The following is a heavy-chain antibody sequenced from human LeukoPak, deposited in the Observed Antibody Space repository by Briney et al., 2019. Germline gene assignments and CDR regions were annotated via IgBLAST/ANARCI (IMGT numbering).Heavy chain of an antibody. CDR2: IKPDGSAK. D-gene: IGHD2-2*02. Sequence: GGSLRLSCAASGFTFSFFWMSWVRQAQGKGLEWVAHIKPDGSAKHYVDSVRGRFTISRDNAKNSLYLQMNSLRAEDTTVYYCAAWYTGTLNYWGQGTLVTVSS. CDR3: AAWYTGTLNY. J-gene: IGHJ4*02. V-gene: IGHV3-7*01. CDR1: GFTFSFFW.